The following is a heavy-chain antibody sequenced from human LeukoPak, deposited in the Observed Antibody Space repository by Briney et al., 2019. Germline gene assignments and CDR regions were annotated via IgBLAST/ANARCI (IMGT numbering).Heavy chain of an antibody. CDR1: GFNFSSYA. CDR3: AKDPYYYDSSGYYYPPFFDY. Sequence: PGGSLKLSCAASGFNFSSYAMSWVRQAPGKGLEWVSAISGSGGSTYYADSVKGRLTISRDDSKNTLYLQMNSLRAEDTAVYYCAKDPYYYDSSGYYYPPFFDYWGQGTLVTVSS. V-gene: IGHV3-23*01. CDR2: ISGSGGST. J-gene: IGHJ4*02. D-gene: IGHD3-22*01.